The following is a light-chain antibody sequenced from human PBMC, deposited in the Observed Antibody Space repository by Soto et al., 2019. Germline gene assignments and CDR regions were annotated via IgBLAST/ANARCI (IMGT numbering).Light chain of an antibody. V-gene: IGKV1-9*01. CDR1: QSISTY. Sequence: DIQMTQSPSSLSASVGDRVTVTCRASQSISTYLHWYQQKPGKAPKLLIYAASTLQSGVPSRFSGSRSGTEFTLTISSLQPEDFATYYCQQLNSYPITFGQGTRLEIK. J-gene: IGKJ5*01. CDR2: AAS. CDR3: QQLNSYPIT.